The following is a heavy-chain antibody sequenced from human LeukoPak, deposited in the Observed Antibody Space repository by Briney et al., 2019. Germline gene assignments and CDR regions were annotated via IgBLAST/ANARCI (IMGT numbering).Heavy chain of an antibody. CDR2: ISYDGSNK. V-gene: IGHV3-30*18. Sequence: GGSLRLFCAASGFTFSSYGMHWVRQAPGKGLEWVAVISYDGSNKYYADSVKGRFTISRDNSKNTLYLQMNSLRAEDTAVYYCAKGDGDYGYWGQGTLVTVSS. D-gene: IGHD4-17*01. J-gene: IGHJ4*02. CDR1: GFTFSSYG. CDR3: AKGDGDYGY.